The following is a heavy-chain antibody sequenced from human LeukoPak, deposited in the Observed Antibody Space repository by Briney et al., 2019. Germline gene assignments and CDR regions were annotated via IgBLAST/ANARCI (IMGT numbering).Heavy chain of an antibody. D-gene: IGHD3-3*01. J-gene: IGHJ3*02. CDR3: ARAVPEYYDFWSGYSIDAFDI. Sequence: ASVKVSCKASGYTFTNYAISWVRQAPGQGLEWMGWISVYSGNTKYPRNFQGRVTITTDESTSTAYMELSSLRSEDTAVYYCARAVPEYYDFWSGYSIDAFDIWGQGTMVTVSS. V-gene: IGHV1-18*01. CDR1: GYTFTNYA. CDR2: ISVYSGNT.